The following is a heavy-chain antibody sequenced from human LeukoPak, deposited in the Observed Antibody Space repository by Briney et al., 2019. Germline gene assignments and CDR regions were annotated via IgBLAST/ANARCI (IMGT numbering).Heavy chain of an antibody. Sequence: GGSLRLSCAASGFTFDDYAMHWVRQAPGKGLECVSGISWNSGSIGYADSVKGRFTISRDNAKNSLYLQMNSLRAEDTALYYCAKDISSGDYTFDAFDIWGQGTMVTVSS. CDR1: GFTFDDYA. CDR2: ISWNSGSI. J-gene: IGHJ3*02. D-gene: IGHD4-17*01. CDR3: AKDISSGDYTFDAFDI. V-gene: IGHV3-9*01.